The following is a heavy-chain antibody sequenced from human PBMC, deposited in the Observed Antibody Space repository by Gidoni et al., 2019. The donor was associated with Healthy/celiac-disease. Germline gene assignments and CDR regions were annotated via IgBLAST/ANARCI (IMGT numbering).Heavy chain of an antibody. CDR3: ASPGGPTSFDY. J-gene: IGHJ4*02. CDR1: GFTFISYS. D-gene: IGHD3-10*01. Sequence: EVQLVESGGGLVQPGGSLRLSCAASGFTFISYSMNWVRQAPGKGREWGSYISSSSSTIYYADSVKGRVNISRDKAKNSLYRKMNSLRAEDTAVYYCASPGGPTSFDYWGQGTLVTVSS. V-gene: IGHV3-48*01. CDR2: ISSSSSTI.